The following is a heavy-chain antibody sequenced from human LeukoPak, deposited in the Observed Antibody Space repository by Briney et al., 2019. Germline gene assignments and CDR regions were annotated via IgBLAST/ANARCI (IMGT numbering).Heavy chain of an antibody. CDR3: ARRVGGTTFFDH. V-gene: IGHV4-59*01. J-gene: IGHJ4*02. CDR1: GGSISSFY. Sequence: SETLSLTCTVSGGSISSFYWSWIGQPPGKGLEWIGYIYYSGSTNYNPSLQSRVTISVDTSKNQFSLKLSSVTAADSAVYYCARRVGGTTFFDHRGQGTLVTVSS. D-gene: IGHD1-26*01. CDR2: IYYSGST.